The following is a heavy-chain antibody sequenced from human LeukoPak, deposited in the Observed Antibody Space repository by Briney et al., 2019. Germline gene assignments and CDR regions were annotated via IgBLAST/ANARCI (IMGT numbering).Heavy chain of an antibody. CDR3: AKVAKYYFDY. V-gene: IGHV3-33*06. CDR1: GFTFSSYG. Sequence: PGGSLRLSCAASGFTFSSYGMHWIRQAPGKGLEWMTVIWYNGSKEYYADSVKGRFTISRDNSKNTLYLQMNSLRAEDTAVYYCAKVAKYYFDYWGQGTLVTVSS. J-gene: IGHJ4*02. CDR2: IWYNGSKE.